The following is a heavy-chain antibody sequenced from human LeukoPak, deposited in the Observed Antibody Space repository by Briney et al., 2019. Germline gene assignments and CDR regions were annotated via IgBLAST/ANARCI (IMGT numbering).Heavy chain of an antibody. V-gene: IGHV3-23*01. CDR2: ITGSGGTT. CDR1: GFTFSSYA. J-gene: IGHJ4*02. CDR3: AKRESFSSGWFTD. Sequence: EGSLRLSCAASGFTFSSYAMSWVRQAPGKGLEWVSAITGSGGTTYYADSVKGRFTISRDNSKNILYLQINSLRVEDTAIYYCAKRESFSSGWFTDWGQGTLVTVSS. D-gene: IGHD6-19*01.